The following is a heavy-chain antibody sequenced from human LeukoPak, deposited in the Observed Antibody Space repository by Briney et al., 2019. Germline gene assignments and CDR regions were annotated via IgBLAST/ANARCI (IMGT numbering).Heavy chain of an antibody. CDR2: ISYDGSNK. CDR3: ARGYSGYDMDAFDI. CDR1: GFTFSSYA. Sequence: GRSLRLSCAASGFTFSSYAMHWVRQAPGKGLEWVAVISYDGSNKYYADSVKGRFTISRDNSKNTLYLQMSSLRAEDTAVYYCARGYSGYDMDAFDIWGQGTMVTVSS. V-gene: IGHV3-30-3*01. J-gene: IGHJ3*02. D-gene: IGHD5-12*01.